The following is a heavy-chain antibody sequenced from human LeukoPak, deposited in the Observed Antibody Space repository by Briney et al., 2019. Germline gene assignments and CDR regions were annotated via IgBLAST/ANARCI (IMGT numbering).Heavy chain of an antibody. V-gene: IGHV4-39*01. CDR3: ARLLIYCSSTSCHFDY. D-gene: IGHD2-2*01. CDR2: IYYSGIT. J-gene: IGHJ4*02. CDR1: GGSISSSNYY. Sequence: SETLSLTCTVSGGSISSSNYYWGWIRQPPGKGLEWIGSIYYSGITYYNPSLKSRVTISVETSNNQFSLKLSSVTAADTAMYYCARLLIYCSSTSCHFDYWGQGTLVTVSS.